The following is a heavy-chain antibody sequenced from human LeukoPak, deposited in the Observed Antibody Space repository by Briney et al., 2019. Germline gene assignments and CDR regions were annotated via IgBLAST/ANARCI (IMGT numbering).Heavy chain of an antibody. Sequence: PGGSLRLSCAASGFTFSSYWMSWVRQAPGKGLEWVANIKQDGSEKYYVDSVKGRFTISRDNAKNSLYLQMNSLRAEDTAVYYCARGGYYYDSSGYSYFDYWGQGTLVTVSS. V-gene: IGHV3-7*04. J-gene: IGHJ4*02. CDR1: GFTFSSYW. CDR2: IKQDGSEK. D-gene: IGHD3-22*01. CDR3: ARGGYYYDSSGYSYFDY.